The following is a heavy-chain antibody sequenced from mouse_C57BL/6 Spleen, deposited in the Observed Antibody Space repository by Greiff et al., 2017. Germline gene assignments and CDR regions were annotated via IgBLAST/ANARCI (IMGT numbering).Heavy chain of an antibody. CDR3: TREEDYYGSSYPYAMDY. V-gene: IGHV5-9-1*02. CDR2: ISSGGDYL. D-gene: IGHD1-1*01. J-gene: IGHJ4*01. Sequence: EVQLVESGEGLVKPGGSLKLSCAASGFTFSSYAMSWVRQTPEKRLEWVAYISSGGDYLYYADTVKGRFNISRDNARNTLYLQMSSLKSEDTAMYYCTREEDYYGSSYPYAMDYWGQGTSVTGSS. CDR1: GFTFSSYA.